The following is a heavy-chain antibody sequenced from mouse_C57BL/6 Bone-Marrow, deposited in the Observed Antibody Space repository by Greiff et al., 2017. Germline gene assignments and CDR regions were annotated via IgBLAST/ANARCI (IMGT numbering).Heavy chain of an antibody. Sequence: EVQLVESGGGLVKPGGSLKLSCAASGFTFSDYGMHWVRQAPEKGLEWVAYISSGSSTIYYADTVKGRFTISRDNAKNTLFLQMTSLRSEDTAMYYCARPLYYYGAYYFDYWGQGTTLTVSS. D-gene: IGHD1-1*01. CDR1: GFTFSDYG. CDR2: ISSGSSTI. CDR3: ARPLYYYGAYYFDY. V-gene: IGHV5-17*01. J-gene: IGHJ2*01.